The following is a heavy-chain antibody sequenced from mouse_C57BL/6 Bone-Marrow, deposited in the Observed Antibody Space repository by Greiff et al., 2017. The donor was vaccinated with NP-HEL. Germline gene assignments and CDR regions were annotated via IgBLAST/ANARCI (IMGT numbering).Heavy chain of an antibody. CDR3: ARGDYGSSRFGYAMDY. J-gene: IGHJ4*01. Sequence: QVQLKESGAELVKPGASVKISCKASGYAFSSYWMNWVKQRPGKGLEWIGQIYPGDGDTNYNGNFKGKATLTADKSSTTVYMQLISLTSEDSAVYFCARGDYGSSRFGYAMDYWGQGTSVTVSS. CDR2: IYPGDGDT. D-gene: IGHD1-1*01. CDR1: GYAFSSYW. V-gene: IGHV1-80*01.